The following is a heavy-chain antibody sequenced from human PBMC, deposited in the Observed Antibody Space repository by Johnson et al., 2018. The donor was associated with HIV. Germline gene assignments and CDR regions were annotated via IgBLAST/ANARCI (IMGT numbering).Heavy chain of an antibody. Sequence: VQLVESGGGVVRPGGSLRLSCAASGFTFDDYGMSWVRQAPGKGLEWVSGIYWNGGRTSYADSVKGRFTISGDNAKNSLYLQMNSLRAEDTALYYCVRGGLGYQNIHDALDIWGQGTMVTVSS. CDR1: GFTFDDYG. V-gene: IGHV3-20*04. D-gene: IGHD2-2*01. CDR2: IYWNGGRT. CDR3: VRGGLGYQNIHDALDI. J-gene: IGHJ3*02.